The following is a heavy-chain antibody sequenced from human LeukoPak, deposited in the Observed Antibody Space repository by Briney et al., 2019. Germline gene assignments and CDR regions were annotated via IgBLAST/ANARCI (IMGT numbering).Heavy chain of an antibody. Sequence: GGSLRLSCAASGFTFSSYWMSWVRQAPGKGLEWVANIKQDGSEKYYVDSVKGRFTISRDNAKNSLYLQMNSLRAEDTAVYYCARFYCSSTSCLEDYWGQGTLVTVSS. CDR2: IKQDGSEK. D-gene: IGHD2-2*01. V-gene: IGHV3-7*01. CDR1: GFTFSSYW. J-gene: IGHJ4*02. CDR3: ARFYCSSTSCLEDY.